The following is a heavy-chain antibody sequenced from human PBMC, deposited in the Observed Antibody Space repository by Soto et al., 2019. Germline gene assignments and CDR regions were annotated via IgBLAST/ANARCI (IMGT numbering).Heavy chain of an antibody. V-gene: IGHV3-30*18. CDR2: ISYDGSNK. J-gene: IGHJ2*01. Sequence: QVQLVESGGGVVQPGRSLRLSCAASGFTFSSYGMHWVRQAPGKGLEWVAVISYDGSNKYYADSVKGRFTISRDNSKNTRYLQMNSLRAEDTAVYYCAKEGSSGHWYFDLWGRGTLVTVSS. CDR1: GFTFSSYG. D-gene: IGHD6-19*01. CDR3: AKEGSSGHWYFDL.